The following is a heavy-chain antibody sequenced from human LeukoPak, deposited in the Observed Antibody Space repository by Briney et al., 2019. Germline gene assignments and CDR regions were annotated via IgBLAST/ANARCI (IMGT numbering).Heavy chain of an antibody. CDR3: ARGVLLWFGTNNWFDP. CDR2: IYYSGST. V-gene: IGHV4-59*08. D-gene: IGHD3-10*01. CDR1: GGSISSYY. Sequence: SETLSLTCTVSGGSISSYYWSWIRQPPGKGLEWIGYIYYSGSTNYNPSLKSRVTISVDTSKNQFSLKLSSVTAADTAVYYCARGVLLWFGTNNWFDPWGQGTLVTVSS. J-gene: IGHJ5*02.